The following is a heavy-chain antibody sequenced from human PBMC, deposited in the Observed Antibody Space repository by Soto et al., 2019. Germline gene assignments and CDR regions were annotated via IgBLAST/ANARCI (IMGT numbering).Heavy chain of an antibody. CDR2: IRGSGDRR. CDR1: GFTFSSYA. Sequence: GGSLRLSCAASGFTFSSYAMSWVRQAPGKGLEWVSGIRGSGDRRNNADSVKGRFTISRDDSKNTLYLQMNSLRAEDTAIYYCAKFYYGSGSYRGGFDYWGQGTLVTVSS. J-gene: IGHJ4*02. CDR3: AKFYYGSGSYRGGFDY. D-gene: IGHD3-10*01. V-gene: IGHV3-23*01.